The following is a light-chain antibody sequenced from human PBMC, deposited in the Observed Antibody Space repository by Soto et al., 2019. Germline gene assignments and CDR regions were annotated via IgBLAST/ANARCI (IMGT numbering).Light chain of an antibody. Sequence: DIVMTQSPDSLAVSLGERTTINCKSSQSGLYSSNNKNYLAWYQQRPGQPPKLLIYWASTRESGVPDRFSGSGSGTDFTLTITSLQAEEVAVYYCQQYESTPPTFGQGTKLEIK. J-gene: IGKJ2*01. CDR2: WAS. CDR1: QSGLYSSNNKNY. CDR3: QQYESTPPT. V-gene: IGKV4-1*01.